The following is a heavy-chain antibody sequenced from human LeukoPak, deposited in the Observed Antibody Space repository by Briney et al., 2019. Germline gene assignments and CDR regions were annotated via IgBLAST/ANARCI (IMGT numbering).Heavy chain of an antibody. CDR3: ASTTGIQTYYDILRAHAFDI. V-gene: IGHV4-34*01. CDR2: INHSGST. Sequence: SETLSLTCAVYGGSFSGYHWSWIRQPPGKGLEWIGEINHSGSTNYNPSLKSRVTISVDTSKNQFSLKLSSVTAADTAVYYCASTTGIQTYYDILRAHAFDIWGQGTMVTVSS. J-gene: IGHJ3*02. D-gene: IGHD3-9*01. CDR1: GGSFSGYH.